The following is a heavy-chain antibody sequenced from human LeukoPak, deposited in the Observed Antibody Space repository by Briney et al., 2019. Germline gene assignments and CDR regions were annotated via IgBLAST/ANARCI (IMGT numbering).Heavy chain of an antibody. D-gene: IGHD2-21*02. CDR2: LNSDGSVT. J-gene: IGHJ4*02. CDR1: GFTFSLYW. V-gene: IGHV3-74*01. Sequence: GGSLRLSCAASGFTFSLYWMHWVRQTPGKGLVWVSRLNSDGSVTNYADSVKGRFTISRDNAKNTLYLQMNSLRVEDTALYYCVREYCGGDCYTDFWGQGTLVTVSS. CDR3: VREYCGGDCYTDF.